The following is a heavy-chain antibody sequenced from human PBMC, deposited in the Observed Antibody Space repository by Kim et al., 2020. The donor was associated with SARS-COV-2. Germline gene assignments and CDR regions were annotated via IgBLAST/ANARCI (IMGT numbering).Heavy chain of an antibody. Sequence: GGSLRLSCAASGFTFSGYWMTWYRQAPGRGLEWVANMNQDGSGKYYVDSVKGRFTISRDNAKNSLYLQMNSPRAEDTAVYYCARDDREATSDCWGQGTLVIVSS. V-gene: IGHV3-7*01. CDR2: MNQDGSGK. D-gene: IGHD5-12*01. CDR3: ARDDREATSDC. CDR1: GFTFSGYW. J-gene: IGHJ4*02.